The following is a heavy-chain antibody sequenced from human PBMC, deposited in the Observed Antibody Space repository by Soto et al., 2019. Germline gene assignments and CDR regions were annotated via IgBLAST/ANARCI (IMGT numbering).Heavy chain of an antibody. D-gene: IGHD5-18*01. V-gene: IGHV4-39*01. CDR1: GGSISSSSYY. CDR3: AMDTAMEQGY. CDR2: IYYSGGT. Sequence: SETLSLTCTVSGGSISSSSYYWGWIRQPPGKGLEWIGSIYYSGGTYYNPSLKSRVTISVDTSKNQFSLKLSSVTAADTAVYYCAMDTAMEQGYWGQGTLVTVSS. J-gene: IGHJ4*02.